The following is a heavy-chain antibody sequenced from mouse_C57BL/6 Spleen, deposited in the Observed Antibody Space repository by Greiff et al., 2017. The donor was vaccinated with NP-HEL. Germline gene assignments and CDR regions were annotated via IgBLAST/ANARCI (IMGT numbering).Heavy chain of an antibody. CDR2: ISSGGSYT. CDR1: GFTFSSYG. CDR3: ARTAYYGSLDY. V-gene: IGHV5-6*01. J-gene: IGHJ2*01. Sequence: EVMLVESGGDLVKPGGSLKLSCAASGFTFSSYGMSWVRQTPDKRLEWVATISSGGSYTYYPDSVKGRFTISRDNAKNTLYLQMSSLKSEDTAMYYCARTAYYGSLDYWGQGTTLTVSS. D-gene: IGHD1-1*01.